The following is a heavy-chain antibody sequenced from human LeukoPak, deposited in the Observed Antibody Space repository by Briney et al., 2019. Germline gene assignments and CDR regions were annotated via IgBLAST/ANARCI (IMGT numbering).Heavy chain of an antibody. CDR3: ARGTIWRARTTGTTGFDP. J-gene: IGHJ5*02. Sequence: SETLTLTCAVSGGSISSSNWWSWVRQPPGKGLEWIGEIYHSGSTNYNLSLKSRVTISVDKSKYHFSLKLSSVTAADTAVYYCARGTIWRARTTGTTGFDPWGQGTLVTVSS. CDR1: GGSISSSNW. V-gene: IGHV4-4*02. D-gene: IGHD1-1*01. CDR2: IYHSGST.